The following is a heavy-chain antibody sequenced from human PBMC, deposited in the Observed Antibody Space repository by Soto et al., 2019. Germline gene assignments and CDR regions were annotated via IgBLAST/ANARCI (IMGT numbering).Heavy chain of an antibody. CDR3: ARAPLIWNSGWSGYYYYYMDV. CDR1: GGSFSGYY. V-gene: IGHV4-34*01. Sequence: SDTLSLTCAVYGGSFSGYYWSWIRQPPGKGLEWIGEINHSGSTNYNPSLKSRVTISVDTSKNQFSLKLSSVTAADTAVYYCARAPLIWNSGWSGYYYYYMDVWGKGTTVTVSS. J-gene: IGHJ6*03. D-gene: IGHD1-7*01. CDR2: INHSGST.